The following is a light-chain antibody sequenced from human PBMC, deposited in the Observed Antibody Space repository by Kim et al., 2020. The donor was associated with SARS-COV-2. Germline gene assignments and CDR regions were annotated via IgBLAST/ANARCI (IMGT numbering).Light chain of an antibody. CDR3: QAWDSSTAWV. J-gene: IGLJ3*02. V-gene: IGLV3-1*01. CDR1: KLGDKY. CDR2: QDS. Sequence: VSPGQTASITCSGDKLGDKYACWYQQKPGQSPVLVIYQDSKRPSGFPERFPGSNSGNTATLTISGTQAMDEADYYCQAWDSSTAWVFGGGTQLTVL.